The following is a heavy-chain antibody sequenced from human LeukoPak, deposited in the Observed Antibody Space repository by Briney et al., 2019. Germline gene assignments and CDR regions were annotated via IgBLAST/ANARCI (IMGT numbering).Heavy chain of an antibody. J-gene: IGHJ4*02. CDR1: GGSISSYY. D-gene: IGHD6-13*01. V-gene: IGHV4-59*01. Sequence: SETLSLTCTVSGGSISSYYWSWIRQPPGKGLEWIGYIYYSGSTNYNPSLKSRVTISVDTSKNQFSLKLSSVTAADTAVYYCARDRGYGSARYYFDYWGQGTLVTVSS. CDR3: ARDRGYGSARYYFDY. CDR2: IYYSGST.